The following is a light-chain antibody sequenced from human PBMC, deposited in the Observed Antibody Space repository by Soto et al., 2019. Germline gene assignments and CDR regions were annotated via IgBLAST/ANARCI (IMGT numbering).Light chain of an antibody. CDR3: CSYAGSYTLGA. Sequence: QSALTQPRSVSGSPGQSVTISCNGTSSDVGGYDYVSWYQQHPGKAPQLIIYDVVKRPSGVPGRFSGSKSGNTASLTISGLQAEDEADYYCCSYAGSYTLGAFGGGTKVTVL. J-gene: IGLJ2*01. CDR1: SSDVGGYDY. CDR2: DVV. V-gene: IGLV2-11*01.